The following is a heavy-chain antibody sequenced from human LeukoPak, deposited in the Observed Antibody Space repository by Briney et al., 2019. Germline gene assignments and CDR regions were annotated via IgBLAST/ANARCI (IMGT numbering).Heavy chain of an antibody. CDR1: GFTFSRYA. V-gene: IGHV3-33*06. CDR2: IWYDGSSK. CDR3: AKVYYDGSGSYYPFDY. J-gene: IGHJ4*02. D-gene: IGHD3-10*01. Sequence: GGSLRLSCAASGFTFSRYAMHWVRQAPGKGLEWVAVIWYDGSSKYYADSVKGRFTISRDNSKNTLYLEMNSLRAEETALYYCAKVYYDGSGSYYPFDYWGQGTLVTVSS.